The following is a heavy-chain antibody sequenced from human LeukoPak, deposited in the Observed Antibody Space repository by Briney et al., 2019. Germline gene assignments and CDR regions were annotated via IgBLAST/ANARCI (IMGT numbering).Heavy chain of an antibody. V-gene: IGHV1-2*02. CDR1: GNTLTVYY. CDR3: AMSYATSILDF. D-gene: IGHD3-16*01. CDR2: INPHTGAT. Sequence: ASVKLSFRASGNTLTVYYPHWVRQAPGQGLEWMGWINPHTGATDYAQKFQGRLTMTWDTSISTAYMNLSRLGSDDTAMYYCAMSYATSILDFWGQGTLVIVSS. J-gene: IGHJ4*02.